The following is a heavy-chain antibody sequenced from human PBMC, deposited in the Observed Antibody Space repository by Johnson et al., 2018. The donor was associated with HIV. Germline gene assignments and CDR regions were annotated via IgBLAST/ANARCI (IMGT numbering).Heavy chain of an antibody. CDR2: IWYDGSNK. V-gene: IGHV3-33*01. D-gene: IGHD3-10*01. CDR3: ARGPTRFAAFDI. CDR1: GFTFSSYG. J-gene: IGHJ3*02. Sequence: QVQLVESGGGVVQPGRSLRLSCAASGFTFSSYGMHWIRQAPGKGLAWVAVIWYDGSNKYYADSVKGRFTISRDSAKNSLYLQINSLRAEDTAVYYCARGPTRFAAFDIWGQGTMVTVSS.